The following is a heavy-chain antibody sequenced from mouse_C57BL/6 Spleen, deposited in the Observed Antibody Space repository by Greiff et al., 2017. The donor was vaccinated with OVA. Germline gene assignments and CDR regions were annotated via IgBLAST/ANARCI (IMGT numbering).Heavy chain of an antibody. Sequence: LQQSGAELVRPGASVTLSCKASGYTFTDYEMHWVKQTPVHGLEWIGAIDPETGGTAYNQKFKGKAILTADKSSSTAYMELRSLTSEDSAVYYCTRGKGITTVVEGAWFAYWGQGTLVTVSA. CDR3: TRGKGITTVVEGAWFAY. J-gene: IGHJ3*01. CDR1: GYTFTDYE. CDR2: IDPETGGT. V-gene: IGHV1-15*01. D-gene: IGHD1-1*01.